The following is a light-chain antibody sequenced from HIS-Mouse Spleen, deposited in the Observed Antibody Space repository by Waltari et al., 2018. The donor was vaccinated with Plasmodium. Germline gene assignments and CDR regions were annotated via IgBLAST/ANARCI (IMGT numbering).Light chain of an antibody. Sequence: GTLSLSPGERATLSCRASQSVSSSYLAWYQQKPGQAPRLLIYGASSRATGIPDRFSGSGSGTDFTLTISRLEPEDFAVYYCQQYGSSRFTFGPGTKVDIK. V-gene: IGKV3-20*01. J-gene: IGKJ3*01. CDR3: QQYGSSRFT. CDR2: GAS. CDR1: QSVSSSY.